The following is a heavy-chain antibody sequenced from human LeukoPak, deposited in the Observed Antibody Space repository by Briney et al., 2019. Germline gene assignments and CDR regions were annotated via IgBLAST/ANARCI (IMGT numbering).Heavy chain of an antibody. D-gene: IGHD3-9*01. J-gene: IGHJ6*03. CDR3: ARGGYYDILTGYYHYYYYMDV. V-gene: IGHV4-61*02. CDR2: IYTSGST. Sequence: SETLSLTCTVSGGSISSGSYYWSWIRQPAGKGLEWIGRIYTSGSTNYNPSLKSRVTISIDTSKNQLSLRLSSVTPADTAVYYCARGGYYDILTGYYHYYYYMDVWGKGTTVTVSS. CDR1: GGSISSGSYY.